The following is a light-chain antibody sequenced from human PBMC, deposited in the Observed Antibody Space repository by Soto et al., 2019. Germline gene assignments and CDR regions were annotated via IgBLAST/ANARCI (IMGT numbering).Light chain of an antibody. J-gene: IGKJ1*01. CDR2: DAS. Sequence: DTQMTNSPSTISASVLDRATITVLASQSISSWLAWFQQKPGKAPKLLMYDASSLESGVPSRFSGSGSGTEFTLTISSLQPDDFATYYCQQYGTYLWKFGQGNKVAIK. CDR1: QSISSW. V-gene: IGKV1-5*01. CDR3: QQYGTYLWK.